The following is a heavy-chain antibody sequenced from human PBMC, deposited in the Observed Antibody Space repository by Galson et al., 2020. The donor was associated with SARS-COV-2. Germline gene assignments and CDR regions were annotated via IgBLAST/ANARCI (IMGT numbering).Heavy chain of an antibody. Sequence: GGSLRLSCAASGFTFSSYWMSWVRQAPGKGLEWVANIKQDGSEKYYVDSVKGRFTISRDNAKNSLYLQMNSLRAEDTAVYYGAGDTSRVVHFTMIVVAAPDYWGQGTLVTVSS. CDR1: GFTFSSYW. D-gene: IGHD3-22*01. CDR2: IKQDGSEK. CDR3: AGDTSRVVHFTMIVVAAPDY. J-gene: IGHJ4*02. V-gene: IGHV3-7*04.